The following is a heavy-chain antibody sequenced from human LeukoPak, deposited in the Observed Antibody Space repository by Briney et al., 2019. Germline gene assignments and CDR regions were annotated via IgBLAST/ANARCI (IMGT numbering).Heavy chain of an antibody. CDR2: MNPNSGNT. J-gene: IGHJ4*02. D-gene: IGHD3-10*01. V-gene: IGHV1-8*01. CDR1: GYTFTSYD. CDR3: ARNLYCYGSGSYDY. Sequence: ASMKVSCKASGYTFTSYDINWVRQATGQGLEWMGWMNPNSGNTGYAQKFQGRVIMTRNTSISTAYMELSSLRSEDTAVCYCARNLYCYGSGSYDYWGQGTLVTVSS.